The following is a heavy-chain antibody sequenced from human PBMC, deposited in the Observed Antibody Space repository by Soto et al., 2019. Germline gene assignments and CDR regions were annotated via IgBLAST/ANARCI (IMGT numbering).Heavy chain of an antibody. CDR3: ARDGSLAVAGTDYYYGMDV. V-gene: IGHV3-66*01. D-gene: IGHD6-19*01. CDR2: IYSGGST. CDR1: GFTVSSNY. J-gene: IGHJ6*02. Sequence: EVQLVESGGGLVQPGGSLRLSCAASGFTVSSNYMSWVRQAPGKGLEWVSVIYSGGSTYYADSVKGRFTISRDNSKNTLYLQMNSLRAEDTAVYYCARDGSLAVAGTDYYYGMDVWGQGTTVTVSS.